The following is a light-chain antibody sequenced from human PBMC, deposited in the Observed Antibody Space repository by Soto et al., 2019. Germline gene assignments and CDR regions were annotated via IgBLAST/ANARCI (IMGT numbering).Light chain of an antibody. CDR3: LLFYGHGVV. Sequence: VVTQEPSLTVSPGGTVTLTCASSTGAVTSGYYPNWFQQRPGQPPRALIYSTTYKHSWTPARFSGALLGGRAALTLSGAQPEDEADYYCLLFYGHGVVFGGGTQLTVL. J-gene: IGLJ2*01. V-gene: IGLV7-43*01. CDR2: STT. CDR1: TGAVTSGYY.